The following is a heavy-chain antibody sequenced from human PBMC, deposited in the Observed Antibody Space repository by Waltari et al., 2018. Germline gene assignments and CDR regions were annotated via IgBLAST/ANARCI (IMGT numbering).Heavy chain of an antibody. V-gene: IGHV4-39*01. CDR2: VSYSGTT. CDR3: STYIWASVGTAAFDV. D-gene: IGHD1-1*01. Sequence: QLQLQESGPRLVKPSETLSLICSVSGVSITSNRHYWAWIRQSPGQGLEWIGTVSYSGTTYISPALKGRVSLSRDTSKNQVSLILGSGTAADMAVYYCSTYIWASVGTAAFDVWGQGTMVTVSS. J-gene: IGHJ3*01. CDR1: GVSITSNRHY.